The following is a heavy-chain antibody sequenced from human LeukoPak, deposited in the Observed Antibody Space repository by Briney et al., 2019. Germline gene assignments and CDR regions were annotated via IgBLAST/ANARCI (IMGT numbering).Heavy chain of an antibody. CDR2: INHSGST. CDR1: GGSFSGYY. D-gene: IGHD2-2*01. CDR3: ARDRGGYQLSSSWFDP. V-gene: IGHV4-34*01. Sequence: SETLSLTCAVYGGSFSGYYWSWIRQPPGKGLEWIGEINHSGSTNYNPSLKSRVTISVDTSKNQFSLKLSSVTAADTAVYYCARDRGGYQLSSSWFDPWGQGTLVTVSS. J-gene: IGHJ5*02.